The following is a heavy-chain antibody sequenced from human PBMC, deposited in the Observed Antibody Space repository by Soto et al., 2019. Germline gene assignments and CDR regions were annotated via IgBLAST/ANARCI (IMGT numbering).Heavy chain of an antibody. CDR1: GFTFSSYA. CDR3: ARGGVWYSSSWSGMDV. D-gene: IGHD6-13*01. V-gene: IGHV3-30-3*01. CDR2: ISYDGSNK. Sequence: QVQLVESGGGVVQPGRSLRLSCAASGFTFSSYAMHWVRQAPGKGLEWVAVISYDGSNKYYADSVKGRFTISRDNSKNTLHLQMNSLRAEDTAVYYCARGGVWYSSSWSGMDVWGQGTTVTVSS. J-gene: IGHJ6*02.